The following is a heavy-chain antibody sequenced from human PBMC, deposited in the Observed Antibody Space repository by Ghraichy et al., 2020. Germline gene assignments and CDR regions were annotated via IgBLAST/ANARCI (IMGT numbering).Heavy chain of an antibody. D-gene: IGHD2-15*01. V-gene: IGHV1-69*04. J-gene: IGHJ4*02. CDR2: LIPIFDNL. CDR1: GGPFNTYA. CDR3: ARDDGRYCRSGTCYGNYFDY. Sequence: SVKVSCKASGGPFNTYAISWVRQAPGQGLEWMGRLIPIFDNLRYAQRFQGRITITADKSTGTVYMELSSLGSEDTAVYYCARDDGRYCRSGTCYGNYFDYWGQGTLVTVSS.